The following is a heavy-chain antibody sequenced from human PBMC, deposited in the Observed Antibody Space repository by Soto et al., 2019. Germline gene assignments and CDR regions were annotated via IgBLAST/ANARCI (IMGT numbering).Heavy chain of an antibody. D-gene: IGHD5-12*01. V-gene: IGHV1-2*02. CDR2: INPNRGGT. J-gene: IGHJ4*02. CDR1: GYTFTGYY. CDR3: ARYGLTITPGAYFDY. Sequence: QGQLVQSGAEVKKPGASVKVSCKASGYTFTGYYMHWVRQVPGQGHEWMGWINPNRGGTNYAQKLQGRVTMTRDTSISTAYMELSRLRSDDTAVYYCARYGLTITPGAYFDYWGQGTLVTVSS.